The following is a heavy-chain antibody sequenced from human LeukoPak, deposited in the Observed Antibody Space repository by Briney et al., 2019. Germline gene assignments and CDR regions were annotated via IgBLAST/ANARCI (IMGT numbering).Heavy chain of an antibody. CDR3: AGIAVVAPPLSVRDDAFDI. CDR2: ITATSRHI. Sequence: GGSLRLSCAAPGVTFSGYSVNWVRQAPGKGLEWVSAITATSRHIYYADSVKGRFTISRDNAKNSLYLQMNSLRAEDTAVYYCAGIAVVAPPLSVRDDAFDIWGQGTMVTVSS. CDR1: GVTFSGYS. D-gene: IGHD6-19*01. V-gene: IGHV3-21*01. J-gene: IGHJ3*02.